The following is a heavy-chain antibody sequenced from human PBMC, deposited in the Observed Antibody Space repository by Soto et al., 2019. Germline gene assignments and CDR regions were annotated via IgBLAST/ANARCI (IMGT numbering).Heavy chain of an antibody. V-gene: IGHV1-2*02. Sequence: ASVKVSCKASGYTFIDYYMHWVRQAPGQGFEWMGRISPRSGGTNYAQKFQGRVTMTWDTSLNTAYMELSSLISEDTAVYYCTRPPGYISDWYYFDLWGQGTLVTVSS. CDR1: GYTFIDYY. J-gene: IGHJ4*02. D-gene: IGHD3-9*01. CDR2: ISPRSGGT. CDR3: TRPPGYISDWYYFDL.